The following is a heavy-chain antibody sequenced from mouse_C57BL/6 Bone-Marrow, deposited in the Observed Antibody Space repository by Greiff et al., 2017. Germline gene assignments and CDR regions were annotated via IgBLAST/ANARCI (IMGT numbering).Heavy chain of an antibody. J-gene: IGHJ4*01. CDR2: IDPENGDT. D-gene: IGHD1-1*01. V-gene: IGHV14-4*01. CDR3: TALITTVVATDFYAMDY. CDR1: GFNIKDDY. Sequence: VQLKQSGAELVRPGASVKLSCTASGFNIKDDYMHWVKQRPEQGLEWIGWIDPENGDTEYASKFQGKATITADTSSTTDYLKLSSLTSKDTAVYYCTALITTVVATDFYAMDYWGQGTSVTVSS.